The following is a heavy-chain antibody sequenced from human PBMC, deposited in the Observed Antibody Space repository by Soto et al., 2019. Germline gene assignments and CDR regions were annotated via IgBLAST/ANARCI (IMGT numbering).Heavy chain of an antibody. CDR2: IYHSGST. CDR1: GGSISSSNW. V-gene: IGHV4-4*02. D-gene: IGHD5-12*01. J-gene: IGHJ5*02. Sequence: SETLSLTCAVSGGSISSSNWWSWVRQPPGKGLEWIGEIYHSGSTNYNPSLKSRVTISVDKSKSQFSLKLSFVTAADTAVYYCARDGYSGYDSENLFDPWGQGTLVTVSS. CDR3: ARDGYSGYDSENLFDP.